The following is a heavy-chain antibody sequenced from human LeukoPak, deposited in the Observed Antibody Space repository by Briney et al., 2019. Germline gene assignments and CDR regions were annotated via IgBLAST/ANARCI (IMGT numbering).Heavy chain of an antibody. CDR2: SNAGNGNT. CDR1: GYTFTSYA. CDR3: ARRARRSSSRGWFDP. D-gene: IGHD6-6*01. J-gene: IGHJ5*02. V-gene: IGHV1-3*02. Sequence: GASVKVSCKASGYTFTSYAMHWVRQAPGQRLEWMGWSNAGNGNTKYSQEFQGRVTITRDTSASTAYMELSSLRSEDMAVYYCARRARRSSSRGWFDPWGQGTLVTVSS.